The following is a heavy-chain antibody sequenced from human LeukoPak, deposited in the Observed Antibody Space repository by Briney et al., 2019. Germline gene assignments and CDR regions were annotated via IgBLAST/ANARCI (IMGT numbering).Heavy chain of an antibody. CDR1: GVSVSSSSPA. D-gene: IGHD6-19*01. Sequence: SQTLSLTCAISGVSVSSSSPAWNWIRQSPSRGLEWLGRTYYRSKWYNDYAVSVKGRITINPDTSKNQFSLQLNSVTPEDTAVYYCVRDWLGYYYDYWGQGTLVTVSP. J-gene: IGHJ4*02. CDR3: VRDWLGYYYDY. CDR2: TYYRSKWYN. V-gene: IGHV6-1*01.